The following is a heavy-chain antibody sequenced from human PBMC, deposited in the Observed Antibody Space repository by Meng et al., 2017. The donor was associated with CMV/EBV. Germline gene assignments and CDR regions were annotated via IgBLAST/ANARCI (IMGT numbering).Heavy chain of an antibody. CDR3: ARVTAVWGYYFDY. J-gene: IGHJ4*02. D-gene: IGHD3-16*01. CDR1: GGSISSGDYY. Sequence: SETLSLTCTVSGGSISSGDYYWSWIRQPPGKGLEWIGYIYYSGRTYYNPSPKSRVTISVDTSKNLFSLKLSSVTAADTAVYFCARVTAVWGYYFDYWGQGTLVTVSS. CDR2: IYYSGRT. V-gene: IGHV4-30-4*08.